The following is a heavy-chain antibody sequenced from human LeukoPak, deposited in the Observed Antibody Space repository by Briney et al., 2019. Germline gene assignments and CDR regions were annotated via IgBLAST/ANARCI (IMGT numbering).Heavy chain of an antibody. D-gene: IGHD3-3*01. V-gene: IGHV3-30*18. J-gene: IGHJ4*02. Sequence: GGSLRLSCAASGFTFSSYGMHWVRQAPGKGLEWVAVISYDGSNKYYADSVKGRFTITRDNSKNTLYLQMNSLRAEDTAVYYCAKDQGGYYDFWSGYSSEYFDYWGQGTLVTVSS. CDR1: GFTFSSYG. CDR2: ISYDGSNK. CDR3: AKDQGGYYDFWSGYSSEYFDY.